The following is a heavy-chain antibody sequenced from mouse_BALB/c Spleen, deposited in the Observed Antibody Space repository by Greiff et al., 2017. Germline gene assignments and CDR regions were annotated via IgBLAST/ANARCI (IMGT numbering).Heavy chain of an antibody. D-gene: IGHD2-3*01. J-gene: IGHJ2*01. CDR3: ARGVTTQYYFDY. CDR1: GYTFTEYT. V-gene: IGHV1-18*01. Sequence: EVKLVESGPELVKPGASVKISCKTSGYTFTEYTMHWVKQSHGKSLEWIGGINPNNGGTSYNQKFKGKATLTVDKSSSTAYMELRSLTSEDSAVYYCARGVTTQYYFDYWGQGTTLTVSS. CDR2: INPNNGGT.